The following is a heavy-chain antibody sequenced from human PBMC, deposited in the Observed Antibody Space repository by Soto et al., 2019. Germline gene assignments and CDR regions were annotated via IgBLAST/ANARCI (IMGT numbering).Heavy chain of an antibody. CDR1: GGTFSSYA. D-gene: IGHD2-2*01. J-gene: IGHJ6*02. V-gene: IGHV1-69*12. CDR2: IIPIFGTA. Sequence: QVQLVQSGAEVKKPGSSVKVSCKASGGTFSSYAISWVRQAPGQGLEWMGGIIPIFGTANYAQKFHGRVTITADESTSTADMGLRSLGSEDTAVSYCARHVPAAGYYYGMDVWGQGTTVTVSS. CDR3: ARHVPAAGYYYGMDV.